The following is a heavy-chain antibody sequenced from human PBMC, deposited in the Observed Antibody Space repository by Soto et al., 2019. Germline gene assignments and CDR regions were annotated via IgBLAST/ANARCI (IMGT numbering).Heavy chain of an antibody. CDR3: ARARAGTAAGATYYFDY. J-gene: IGHJ4*02. D-gene: IGHD1-1*01. CDR1: GGSISSYY. V-gene: IGHV4-4*07. Sequence: QVQLQESGPGLVKPSETLSLTCTVSGGSISSYYWSWIRQPAGKGLEWIGRIYTSGSTNYNPSLRSRVTMSVDTSQNQFSLKLSSVTAADTAVYYCARARAGTAAGATYYFDYWGQGTLVTVSS. CDR2: IYTSGST.